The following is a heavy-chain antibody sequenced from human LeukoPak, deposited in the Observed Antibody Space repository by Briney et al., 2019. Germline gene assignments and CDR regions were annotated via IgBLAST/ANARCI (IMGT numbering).Heavy chain of an antibody. J-gene: IGHJ4*02. D-gene: IGHD2-15*01. CDR3: ARTSYCSGGSCSPQGPSHFDY. CDR1: GGSISSRSYY. V-gene: IGHV4-61*02. Sequence: SETLSLTCTVSGGSISSRSYYWSWIRQPAGKGLEWIGRIYTSGSTNYNPSLKSRVTISVDTSKNQFSLKLSSVTAADTAVYYCARTSYCSGGSCSPQGPSHFDYWGQGTLVTVSS. CDR2: IYTSGST.